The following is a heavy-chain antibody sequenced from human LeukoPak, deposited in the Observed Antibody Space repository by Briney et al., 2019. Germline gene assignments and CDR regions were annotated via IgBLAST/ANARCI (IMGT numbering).Heavy chain of an antibody. CDR1: GFTFSSYA. Sequence: GGSLRLSCAASGFTFSSYAMSWVRQAPGKGLEWVSAISGSGGSTYYADSVKGRFTISRDNPKNTLYLQMNSLRAEDTAVYYCAKDLGWLQLWLPDYWGQGTLVTVSS. V-gene: IGHV3-23*01. CDR3: AKDLGWLQLWLPDY. CDR2: ISGSGGST. D-gene: IGHD5-18*01. J-gene: IGHJ4*02.